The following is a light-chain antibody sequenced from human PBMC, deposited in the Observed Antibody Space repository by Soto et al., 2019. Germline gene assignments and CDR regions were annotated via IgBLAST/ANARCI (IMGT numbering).Light chain of an antibody. CDR1: QSVTTR. V-gene: IGKV3-11*01. CDR3: QQRSNWPRT. J-gene: IGKJ1*01. Sequence: IVLTQSPGTLSLSPGERVTLSCRASQSVTTRLAWYQHKPGQAPTLLMSGASNRASGVPVRFSGSGSGTDFTLTSSSLEPEDFAVYYCQQRSNWPRTFGQGTKVDIK. CDR2: GAS.